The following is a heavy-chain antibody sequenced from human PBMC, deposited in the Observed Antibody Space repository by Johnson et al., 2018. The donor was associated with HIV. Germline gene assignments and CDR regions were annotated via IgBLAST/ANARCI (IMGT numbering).Heavy chain of an antibody. CDR2: ISYDGTNK. CDR1: GFTFSSYA. V-gene: IGHV3-30-3*01. D-gene: IGHD1-1*01. CDR3: AREELEPDVFDI. Sequence: QVQLVESGGGVVQPGMSLRLSCAASGFTFSSYAMHWVRQAPGKGLEWVALISYDGTNKYYADSVKGRFTISRDNSKNTLYLKMNSLRAEDTAVYYCAREELEPDVFDICGQGTMVTVSS. J-gene: IGHJ3*02.